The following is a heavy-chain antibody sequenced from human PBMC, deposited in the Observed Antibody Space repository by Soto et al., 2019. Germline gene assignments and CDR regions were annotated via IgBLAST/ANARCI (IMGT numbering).Heavy chain of an antibody. V-gene: IGHV1-2*02. CDR2: INPKFGDT. CDR1: GYTFTAYY. Sequence: QVQLVQSGAEVKERGDSVRVSCEASGYTFTAYYIHWVRRAPGQGLEWMGWINPKFGDTTYAQDFQGRVSTTRDMSISTVYMELSRLTSDDTAIYYCARNMDYYYGRGSGNGHGVWGQGTTVTVFS. D-gene: IGHD3-10*02. CDR3: ARNMDYYYGRGSGNGHGV. J-gene: IGHJ6*02.